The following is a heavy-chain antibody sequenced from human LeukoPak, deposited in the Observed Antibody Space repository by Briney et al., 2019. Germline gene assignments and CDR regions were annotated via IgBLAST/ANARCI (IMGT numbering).Heavy chain of an antibody. CDR1: GYSFTSYW. CDR3: AMTSDDILTGYSDAFDI. J-gene: IGHJ3*02. D-gene: IGHD3-9*01. Sequence: GESLKISCKGSGYSFTSYWIAWVRQMPGKGLEWMGIIYPGDSNTRYSPSFQGQVTISADKSISTAYLQWSSLKASDTAMYYCAMTSDDILTGYSDAFDIWGQGTMVTVSS. CDR2: IYPGDSNT. V-gene: IGHV5-51*01.